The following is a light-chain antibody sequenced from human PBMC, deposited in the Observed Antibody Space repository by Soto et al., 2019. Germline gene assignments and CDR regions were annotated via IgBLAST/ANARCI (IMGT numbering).Light chain of an antibody. J-gene: IGKJ3*01. CDR2: AVS. V-gene: IGKV1-39*01. CDR1: QSITSY. CDR3: QQSFRNPRN. Sequence: IHMTQSQSSLSASVGDTVTIACRASQSITSYLNWYQQKPGKPPKLLIYAVSSLPSGVPSRFSGSGSGTDCTLTISCLQPEDFATYYCQQSFRNPRNFGPGTKVDI.